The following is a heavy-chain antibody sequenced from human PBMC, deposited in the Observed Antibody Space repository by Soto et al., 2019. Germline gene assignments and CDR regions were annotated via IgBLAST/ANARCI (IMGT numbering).Heavy chain of an antibody. CDR1: GGSISSYY. CDR3: ARRWGRTFDY. D-gene: IGHD7-27*01. Sequence: QVQLQESGPGLAKPSETMSLTCTVYGGSISSYYWSWIRQPTGKGLEWIRYIYYSGSTNYNPSLKRRVTISVDTSKNQFSLKLSSVTAADTAVYYCARRWGRTFDYWGQGTLVTVSS. J-gene: IGHJ4*02. CDR2: IYYSGST. V-gene: IGHV4-59*08.